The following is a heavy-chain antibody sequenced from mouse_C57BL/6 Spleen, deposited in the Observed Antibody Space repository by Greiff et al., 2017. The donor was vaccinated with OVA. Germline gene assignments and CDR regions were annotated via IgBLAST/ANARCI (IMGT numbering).Heavy chain of an antibody. CDR1: GFTFSDYG. CDR3: ARQRGYTGFAY. D-gene: IGHD2-2*01. V-gene: IGHV5-17*01. Sequence: EVQGVESGGGLVKPGGSLKLSCAASGFTFSDYGMHWVRQAPEKGLEWVAYISSGSSTLYYADTVKGRFTISRDNAKTTLCLQMTSLRSEDTAMYYCARQRGYTGFAYWGQGTLVTVTA. J-gene: IGHJ3*01. CDR2: ISSGSSTL.